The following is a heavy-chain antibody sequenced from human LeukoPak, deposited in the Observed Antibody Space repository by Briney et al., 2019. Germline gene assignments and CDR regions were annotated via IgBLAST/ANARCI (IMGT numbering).Heavy chain of an antibody. D-gene: IGHD3-22*01. CDR1: GFTFSSYA. V-gene: IGHV3-23*01. Sequence: GGSLRLSCAASGFTFSSYAMSWVRQAPGKGLEWVSAISGSGGSTYYADSVKGRFTISRDNSKNTLYLQMNTLRAEDTAVYYCAKDDYYDSSGYYYFSYWGQGTLVTVSS. CDR2: ISGSGGST. CDR3: AKDDYYDSSGYYYFSY. J-gene: IGHJ4*02.